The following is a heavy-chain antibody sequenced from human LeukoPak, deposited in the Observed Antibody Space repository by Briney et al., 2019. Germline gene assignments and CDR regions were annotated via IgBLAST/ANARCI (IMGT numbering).Heavy chain of an antibody. CDR1: GHTFTNYH. Sequence: VASVKGSCKASGHTFTNYHIHWVGQAPGQGVEWMGAVYATGGVAINTQTFPVRVTMTRDTSTGTVYMELSSLRFEDTAIYYCATEAPRSYYFDYWGQGIQVTVSS. J-gene: IGHJ4*02. CDR3: ATEAPRSYYFDY. CDR2: VYATGGVA. V-gene: IGHV1-46*01.